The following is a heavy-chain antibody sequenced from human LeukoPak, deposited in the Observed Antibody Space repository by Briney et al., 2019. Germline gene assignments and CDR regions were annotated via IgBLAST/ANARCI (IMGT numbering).Heavy chain of an antibody. Sequence: PSETLSLTCAVSGYPISSGYYWGWIRQPPGKGLEWIGSIYHSGSTYYNPSLKSRVTISVDTSKNQFSLKLSSVTAADTAVYYCARWVGYCSSTSCYDAFDIWGQGTMVTVSS. CDR3: ARWVGYCSSTSCYDAFDI. J-gene: IGHJ3*02. CDR2: IYHSGST. V-gene: IGHV4-38-2*01. CDR1: GYPISSGYY. D-gene: IGHD2-2*01.